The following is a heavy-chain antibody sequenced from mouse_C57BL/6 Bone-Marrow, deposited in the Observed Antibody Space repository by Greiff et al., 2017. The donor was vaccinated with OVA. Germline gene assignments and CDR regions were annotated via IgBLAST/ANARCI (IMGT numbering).Heavy chain of an antibody. V-gene: IGHV14-4*01. CDR1: GFNIKDDY. Sequence: VQLQQSGAELVRPGASVKLSCTASGFNIKDDYMHWVKQRPEQGLEWIGWIDPENGDTEYASQFQGKATITADTSSNTAYLQLSSLTSEDTAVYYCTITTVVATRYFDVWGTGTTVTVSS. J-gene: IGHJ1*03. CDR2: IDPENGDT. CDR3: TITTVVATRYFDV. D-gene: IGHD1-1*01.